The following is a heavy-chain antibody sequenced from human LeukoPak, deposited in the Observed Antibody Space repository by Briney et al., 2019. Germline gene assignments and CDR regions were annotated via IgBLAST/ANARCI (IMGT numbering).Heavy chain of an antibody. V-gene: IGHV4-61*02. CDR2: IYTSGST. D-gene: IGHD6-13*01. CDR3: AREAAAGSWT. J-gene: IGHJ5*02. Sequence: SQTLSLTCTVSGGSISSGSYYWSWIRQPAGKGLEWIGRIYTSGSTNYNPSLKSRVTISVDTSKNQFSLKLSSVTAADTAVYYCAREAAAGSWTWGQGTLVTVSS. CDR1: GGSISSGSYY.